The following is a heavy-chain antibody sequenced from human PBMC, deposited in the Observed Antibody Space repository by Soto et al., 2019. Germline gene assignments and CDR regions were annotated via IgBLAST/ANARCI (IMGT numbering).Heavy chain of an antibody. CDR2: ISYDGSNK. Sequence: GGSLRLSCAASGFTFSSYAMHWVRQAPGKGLEWVAVISYDGSNKYYADSVKGRFTISRDNSKNALYLQMNSLRAEDTAVYYCARENGDYRLDAFDIWGQGTMVTVSS. CDR3: ARENGDYRLDAFDI. CDR1: GFTFSSYA. D-gene: IGHD4-17*01. J-gene: IGHJ3*02. V-gene: IGHV3-30-3*01.